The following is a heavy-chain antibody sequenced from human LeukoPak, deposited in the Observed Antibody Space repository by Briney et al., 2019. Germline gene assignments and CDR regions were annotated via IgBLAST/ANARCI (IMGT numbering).Heavy chain of an antibody. Sequence: GGSLRLSCAASGFTFSSYAMHWVRQAPGKGLEWVAVISYDGSNKYYADSVKGRFTISRDNSKNTLYLQMNSLRAEDTAVYYCARERYDFWSGYWTGNYWGQGTLVTVSS. CDR3: ARERYDFWSGYWTGNY. CDR2: ISYDGSNK. J-gene: IGHJ4*02. CDR1: GFTFSSYA. D-gene: IGHD3-3*01. V-gene: IGHV3-30-3*01.